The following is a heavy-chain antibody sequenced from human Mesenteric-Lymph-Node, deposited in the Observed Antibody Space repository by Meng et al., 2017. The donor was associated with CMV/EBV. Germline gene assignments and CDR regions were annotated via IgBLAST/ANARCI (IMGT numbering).Heavy chain of an antibody. CDR2: IYSGGLST. CDR1: GFTFSSHA. CDR3: AKGKGRQWLGSFDY. J-gene: IGHJ4*02. Sequence: ASGFTFSSHAMSWVRQAPGKGLEWVSVIYSGGLSTYYADSVKGRFTISRDNSKNTLYLEMNSLRTEDTAVYYCAKGKGRQWLGSFDYWGQGTLVTVSS. D-gene: IGHD6-19*01. V-gene: IGHV3-23*03.